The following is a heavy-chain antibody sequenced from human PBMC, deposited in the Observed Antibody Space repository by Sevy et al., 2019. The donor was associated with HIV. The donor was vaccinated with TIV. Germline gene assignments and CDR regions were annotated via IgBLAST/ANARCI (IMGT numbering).Heavy chain of an antibody. D-gene: IGHD2-15*01. CDR3: AKDQASSTYCSGGSCYSPYY. Sequence: GGSLRLSCAASGFTFSSYAMSWVRQAPGKGLEWVSAISGSGGSTHYADSVKGRFTISRDNSKNTLYLQMNSLRAEDTAVYYCAKDQASSTYCSGGSCYSPYYWGQGTLVTVSS. CDR1: GFTFSSYA. CDR2: ISGSGGST. J-gene: IGHJ4*02. V-gene: IGHV3-23*01.